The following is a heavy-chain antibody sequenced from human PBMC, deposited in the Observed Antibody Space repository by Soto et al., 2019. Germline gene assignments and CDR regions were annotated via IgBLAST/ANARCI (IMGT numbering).Heavy chain of an antibody. Sequence: WKSVGYAFRTHGTTWLRQKHGQGLEWMGWISAYNGNTNYAQKFQGRVTMTTDTSTNTAYMELRSLRSDDTAVYYCARDKDNYGSGSYYPFDYWGQGTLVTVSS. D-gene: IGHD3-10*01. V-gene: IGHV1-18*01. J-gene: IGHJ4*02. CDR3: ARDKDNYGSGSYYPFDY. CDR1: GYAFRTHG. CDR2: ISAYNGNT.